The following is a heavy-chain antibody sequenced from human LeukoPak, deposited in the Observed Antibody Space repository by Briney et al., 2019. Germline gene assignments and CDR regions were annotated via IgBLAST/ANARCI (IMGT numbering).Heavy chain of an antibody. CDR1: GFTFSSYG. Sequence: GGSLRLSCAASGFTFSSYGMHWVRQAPGKGLEWVAFIRYDGSNKYYADSVKGRFTISRDNSKNTLYLQMNSLRAEDTAVYYCAKDDRHIAALPGDYWGQGTLVTVSS. CDR2: IRYDGSNK. V-gene: IGHV3-30*02. CDR3: AKDDRHIAALPGDY. D-gene: IGHD6-6*01. J-gene: IGHJ4*02.